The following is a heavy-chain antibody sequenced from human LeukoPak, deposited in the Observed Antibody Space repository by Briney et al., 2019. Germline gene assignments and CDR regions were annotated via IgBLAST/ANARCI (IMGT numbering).Heavy chain of an antibody. Sequence: PSETLSLTCAVYGGSFSGYYWSWIRQPPGKGLEWIGEINHSGNTNYNPSLKSRVTISVDTSKNQFSLKLSSVTAADTAVYYCARNLPGLLAYFDYWGQGTLVTVSS. J-gene: IGHJ4*02. CDR3: ARNLPGLLAYFDY. CDR1: GGSFSGYY. D-gene: IGHD3-3*01. CDR2: INHSGNT. V-gene: IGHV4-34*01.